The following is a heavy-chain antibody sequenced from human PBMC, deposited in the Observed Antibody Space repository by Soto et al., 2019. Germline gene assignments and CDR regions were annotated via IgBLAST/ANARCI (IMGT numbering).Heavy chain of an antibody. CDR2: IIPIFGTA. CDR1: GGTFSSYA. V-gene: IGHV1-69*13. D-gene: IGHD1-1*01. CDR3: AKDRPRRTSGYFFDY. Sequence: ASVKVSCKASGGTFSSYATSWVRQAPGQGLEWMGGIIPIFGTANYAQKFQGRVTITADESKNTVSLHMNSLRAEDTALYYCAKDRPRRTSGYFFDYWGQGTPVTVSS. J-gene: IGHJ4*02.